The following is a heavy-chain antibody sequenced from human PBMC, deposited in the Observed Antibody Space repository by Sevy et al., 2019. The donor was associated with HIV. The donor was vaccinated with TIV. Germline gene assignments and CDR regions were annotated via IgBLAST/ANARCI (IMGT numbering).Heavy chain of an antibody. CDR1: GFTFSNYG. D-gene: IGHD2-2*01. V-gene: IGHV3-30*02. CDR3: AKVLRIVEIPAAIDYYYGMDV. J-gene: IGHJ6*02. CDR2: IRFDATIK. Sequence: GESLRLSCAASGFTFSNYGMHWVRQAPGKGLEWVAFIRFDATIKYYRDSVKGRLTISRDNSKSTLYLQMNSLRAEDTVVYFCAKVLRIVEIPAAIDYYYGMDVWGQGTTVTVSS.